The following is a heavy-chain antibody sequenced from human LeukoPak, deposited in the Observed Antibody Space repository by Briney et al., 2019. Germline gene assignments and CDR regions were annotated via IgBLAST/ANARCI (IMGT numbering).Heavy chain of an antibody. CDR1: GFTFSSYG. Sequence: GGSLRLSCAASGFTFSSYGMHWVRQAPGKGLEWVAVISYDGSNKYYADFVKGRFTISRDNSKNTLYLQMNSLRAEDTAVYYCAREGKQLWPEALFFDYWGQGTLVTVSS. CDR2: ISYDGSNK. V-gene: IGHV3-30*19. D-gene: IGHD5-18*01. CDR3: AREGKQLWPEALFFDY. J-gene: IGHJ4*02.